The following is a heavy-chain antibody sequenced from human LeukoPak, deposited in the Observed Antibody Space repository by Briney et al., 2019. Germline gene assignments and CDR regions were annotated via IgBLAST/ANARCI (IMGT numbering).Heavy chain of an antibody. CDR2: ISSSSSYI. CDR3: ARDRSYHDSSGFGYFDY. D-gene: IGHD3-22*01. J-gene: IGHJ4*02. CDR1: GFTFSSHS. Sequence: PGGSLRLSCAASGFTFSSHSMNWVRQAPGKGLEWVSSISSSSSYIYYADSVEGRFTISRDNAKNSLYLQMNSLRAEDTAVYYCARDRSYHDSSGFGYFDYWGQGTLVTVSS. V-gene: IGHV3-21*01.